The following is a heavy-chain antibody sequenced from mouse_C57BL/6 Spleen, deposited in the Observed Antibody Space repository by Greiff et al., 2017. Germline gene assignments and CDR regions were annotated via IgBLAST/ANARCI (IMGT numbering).Heavy chain of an antibody. CDR1: GYTFTSYW. D-gene: IGHD4-1*01. J-gene: IGHJ2*01. CDR3: ARRGKLEGYYFDY. V-gene: IGHV1-50*01. CDR2: IDPSDSYT. Sequence: QVQLQQPGAELVKPGASVKLSCKASGYTFTSYWMQWVKQRPGQGLEWIGEIDPSDSYTNYNQKFKGKATLTVDTSSSTAYMQLSSLTSEDSAVYYCARRGKLEGYYFDYWGQGTTLTVSS.